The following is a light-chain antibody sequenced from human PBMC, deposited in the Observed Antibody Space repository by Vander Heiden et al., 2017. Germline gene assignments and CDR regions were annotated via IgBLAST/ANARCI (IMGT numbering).Light chain of an antibody. CDR2: AAS. Sequence: ASQGISNYLAWYQQKPGKGPKLLIYAASTLQSGVPSRFSGSGYGTDFTLTISSLQPEDVATYYCQKDNSAPPGTFGQGTKVEIK. V-gene: IGKV1-27*01. J-gene: IGKJ1*01. CDR1: QGISNY. CDR3: QKDNSAPPGT.